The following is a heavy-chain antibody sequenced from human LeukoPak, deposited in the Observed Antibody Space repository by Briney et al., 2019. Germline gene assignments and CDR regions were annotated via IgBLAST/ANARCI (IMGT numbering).Heavy chain of an antibody. V-gene: IGHV3-23*01. CDR2: VSGSGGGT. Sequence: GGSLRLSCAASGFTFSSHAMSWVRQAPGKGLEWVSAVSGSGGGTYSADSVQGRFTISRDNSKNTLYLQMNSLRAEDTAVYYCAKATADTGSYNNWFDPWGRGTLVTVSS. D-gene: IGHD1-26*01. J-gene: IGHJ5*02. CDR1: GFTFSSHA. CDR3: AKATADTGSYNNWFDP.